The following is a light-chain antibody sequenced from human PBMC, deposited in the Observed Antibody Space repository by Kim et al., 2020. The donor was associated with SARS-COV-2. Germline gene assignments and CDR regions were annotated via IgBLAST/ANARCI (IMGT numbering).Light chain of an antibody. J-gene: IGKJ5*01. CDR3: QQRRNLIS. V-gene: IGKV3-11*01. CDR2: DAS. CDR1: QSVGNS. Sequence: SLSPGERATLSCRASQSVGNSLAWYQQKPGQAPRLVIYDASNRATGSPVRFSGGRSGTDFTLTISSLKPDDFAVYYCQQRRNLISFGQGTRLEIK.